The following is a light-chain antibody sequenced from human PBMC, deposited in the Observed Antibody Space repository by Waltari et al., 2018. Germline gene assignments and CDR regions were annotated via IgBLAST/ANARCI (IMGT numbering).Light chain of an antibody. Sequence: EIVLTQSPATLSLSPGESATPSCRASQRIDSQLAWYQQKPGQAPSLLIHDVSNRATGVPARFSGSGSGTDFTLSISSLEPEDSAFYYCQQRYDWPITFGGGTKVEIK. CDR1: QRIDSQ. CDR3: QQRYDWPIT. V-gene: IGKV3-11*01. J-gene: IGKJ4*01. CDR2: DVS.